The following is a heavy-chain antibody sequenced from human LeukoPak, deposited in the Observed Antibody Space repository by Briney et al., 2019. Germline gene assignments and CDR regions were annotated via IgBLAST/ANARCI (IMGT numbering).Heavy chain of an antibody. J-gene: IGHJ6*03. CDR3: ARDTRNYDFWSGYPYYYYYMDV. CDR2: INWNGGST. CDR1: GFTFDDYG. Sequence: GSLRLSCAASGFTFDDYGMSWVRQAPGKGLEWVSGINWNGGSTGYADSVKGRFTISRDNAKNSLYLQMNSLRAEDTALYYCARDTRNYDFWSGYPYYYYYMDVWGKGTTVTVSS. V-gene: IGHV3-20*04. D-gene: IGHD3-3*01.